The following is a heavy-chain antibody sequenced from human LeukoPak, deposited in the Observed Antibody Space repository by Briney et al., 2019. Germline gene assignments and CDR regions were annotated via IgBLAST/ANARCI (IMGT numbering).Heavy chain of an antibody. CDR1: GYTFTGYF. CDR3: ARGFYYDSSGYYYPLDY. J-gene: IGHJ4*02. D-gene: IGHD3-22*01. CDR2: INPNSGGT. V-gene: IGHV1-2*02. Sequence: GASVKVSCKASGYTFTGYFMHWVRQAPGQGLEWMGWINPNSGGTNYAQKFQGRVTMTRDRSTGTVYMELSSLRSEDTAVYYCARGFYYDSSGYYYPLDYWGQGTLVTVSS.